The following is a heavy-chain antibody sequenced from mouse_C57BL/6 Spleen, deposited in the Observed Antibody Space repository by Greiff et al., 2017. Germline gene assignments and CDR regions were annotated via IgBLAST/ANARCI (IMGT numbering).Heavy chain of an antibody. CDR3: ARDAYYAMDY. CDR1: GFTFSSYA. CDR2: ISDGGSYT. J-gene: IGHJ4*01. Sequence: EVQGVESGGGLVKPGGSLKLSCAASGFTFSSYAMSWVRQTPEKRLEWVATISDGGSYTYYPDNVKGRFTISRDNAKNNLYLQMSHLKSEDTAMYYCARDAYYAMDYWGQGTSVTVSS. V-gene: IGHV5-4*01.